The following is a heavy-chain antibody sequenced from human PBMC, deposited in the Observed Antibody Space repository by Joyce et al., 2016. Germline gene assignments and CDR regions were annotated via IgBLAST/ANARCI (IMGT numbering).Heavy chain of an antibody. Sequence: EVQLLESGGGLVQPGGSLTLSCAASGFTFNNYGLTWVRQASGKGLEWVSSISDIGSSTYDADYVRDRFTISRDNSKNTLFLQMTSLTAEETAVYYCAKDRPYSTYYYFYYMDVWGKGTTVTVSS. CDR1: GFTFNNYG. CDR2: ISDIGSST. J-gene: IGHJ6*03. CDR3: AKDRPYSTYYYFYYMDV. D-gene: IGHD4-11*01. V-gene: IGHV3-23*01.